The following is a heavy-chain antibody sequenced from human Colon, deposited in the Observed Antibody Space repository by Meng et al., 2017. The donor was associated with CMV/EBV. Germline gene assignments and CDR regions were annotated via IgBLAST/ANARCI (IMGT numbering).Heavy chain of an antibody. Sequence: GGSLRLSCAASGFSFRNTWMTWVRHIPGEGLQWVANINEDGSEILYVDSVKGRFTVNRDNAKHSIYLPINNLRVEDSAVYYCAMDQGRYTNYFYYWGQGTLVTVSS. CDR2: INEDGSEI. D-gene: IGHD5-18*01. CDR1: GFSFRNTW. J-gene: IGHJ4*02. V-gene: IGHV3-7*04. CDR3: AMDQGRYTNYFYY.